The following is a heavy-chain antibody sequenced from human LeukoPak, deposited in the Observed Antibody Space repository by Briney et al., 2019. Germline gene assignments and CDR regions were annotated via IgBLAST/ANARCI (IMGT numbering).Heavy chain of an antibody. V-gene: IGHV3-9*03. J-gene: IGHJ4*02. CDR3: AKDSRRSCSSTRCYSGFDY. CDR1: GFTFDDYA. Sequence: SGGSLRLSCAASGFTFDDYAMHWVRQAPGKGLEWVSGISWSSGSIGYADSVKGRFTISRDNAKNSLYLQMNSLRAEDMALYYCAKDSRRSCSSTRCYSGFDYWGQGTLVTVSS. D-gene: IGHD2-2*02. CDR2: ISWSSGSI.